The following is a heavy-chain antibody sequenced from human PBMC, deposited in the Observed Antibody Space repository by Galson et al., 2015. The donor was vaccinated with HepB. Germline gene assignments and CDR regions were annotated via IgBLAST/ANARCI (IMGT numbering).Heavy chain of an antibody. V-gene: IGHV3-30-3*01. CDR2: ISYDGSNK. CDR1: GFTFSSYA. CDR3: ARDWQVGITMVRGSSGGY. J-gene: IGHJ4*02. D-gene: IGHD3-10*01. Sequence: SLRLSCAASGFTFSSYAMHWVRQAPGKGLEWVAVISYDGSNKYYADSVKGRFTISRDNSKNTLYLQMNSLRAEDTAVYYCARDWQVGITMVRGSSGGYWGLGTLVTVSS.